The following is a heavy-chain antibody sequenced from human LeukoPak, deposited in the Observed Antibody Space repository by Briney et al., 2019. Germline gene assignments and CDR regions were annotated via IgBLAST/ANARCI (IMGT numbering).Heavy chain of an antibody. D-gene: IGHD2-15*01. J-gene: IGHJ4*02. CDR3: AREFYRAATSDY. CDR2: ISYDGSNK. Sequence: PGGSLRLSCAASGITFSSYAMHWVRQAPGKGLEWVAVISYDGSNKYYADSVKGRFTISRDNSKSTLYLEMNSLRAEDTAVYYCAREFYRAATSDYWGQGTLVTVSS. CDR1: GITFSSYA. V-gene: IGHV3-30*19.